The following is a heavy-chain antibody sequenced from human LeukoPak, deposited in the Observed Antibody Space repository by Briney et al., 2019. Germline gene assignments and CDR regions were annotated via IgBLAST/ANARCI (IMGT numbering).Heavy chain of an antibody. Sequence: GGSLRLSCAASGFTFSSYAMSWVRQAPGKGLEWVSAISGSGGSTYYADPVKGRFTISRDNSKNTLYLQMNSLRAEDAAVYYCAKSPLLWFGELLLYFDYWGQGTLVTVSS. CDR3: AKSPLLWFGELLLYFDY. V-gene: IGHV3-23*01. CDR1: GFTFSSYA. J-gene: IGHJ4*02. CDR2: ISGSGGST. D-gene: IGHD3-10*01.